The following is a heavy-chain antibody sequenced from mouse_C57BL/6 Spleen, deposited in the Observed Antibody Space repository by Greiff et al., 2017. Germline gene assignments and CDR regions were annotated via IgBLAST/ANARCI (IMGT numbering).Heavy chain of an antibody. CDR3: ARRHYGSQAWFAY. V-gene: IGHV1-55*01. CDR2: IYPGSGST. J-gene: IGHJ3*01. CDR1: GYTFTSYW. D-gene: IGHD1-1*01. Sequence: QVHVKQPGAELVKPGASVKMSCKASGYTFTSYWITWVKQRPGQGLEWIGDIYPGSGSTNYNEKFKSKATLTVDTSSSTAYMQLSSLTSEDSAVYYCARRHYGSQAWFAYWGQGTLVTVSA.